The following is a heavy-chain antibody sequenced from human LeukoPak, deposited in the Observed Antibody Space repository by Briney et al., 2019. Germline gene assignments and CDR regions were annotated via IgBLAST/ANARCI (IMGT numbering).Heavy chain of an antibody. V-gene: IGHV4-59*01. Sequence: PSETLSLTCGASGFSISSNYWSWIRQPPGKGLEWIGYIYYRGSTNYNASLKSRVTISVDTSKNQFSLTLSSVTAADTAVYYCASYSYYMDVWGKGTTVTVSS. CDR3: ASYSYYMDV. CDR2: IYYRGST. CDR1: GFSISSNY. D-gene: IGHD2-21*01. J-gene: IGHJ6*03.